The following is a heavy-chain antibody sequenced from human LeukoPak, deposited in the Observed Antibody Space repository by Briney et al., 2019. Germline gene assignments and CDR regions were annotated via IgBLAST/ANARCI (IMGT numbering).Heavy chain of an antibody. CDR3: ARLSIVGATLPDFDY. Sequence: SETLSLTCAVSGYSISSGYYWGWIRQPPGKGLEWIGSIYHSGSTYYNPSLNSRVTISVDTSKNQFSLKLSSVTAADTAVYYCARLSIVGATLPDFDYWGQGTLVTVSS. V-gene: IGHV4-38-2*01. D-gene: IGHD1-26*01. CDR2: IYHSGST. CDR1: GYSISSGYY. J-gene: IGHJ4*02.